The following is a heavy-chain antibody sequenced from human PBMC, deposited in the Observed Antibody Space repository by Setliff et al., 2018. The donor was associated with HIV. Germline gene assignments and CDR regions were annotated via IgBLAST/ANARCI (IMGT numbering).Heavy chain of an antibody. D-gene: IGHD6-6*01. CDR1: GGSFSSFT. V-gene: IGHV1-69*08. CDR2: IIPALGTA. Sequence: SVKVSCKASGGSFSSFTISWVRQAPGQGLEWMGGIIPALGTANYAQKFQGRVTITADKSTSTAYMELSSLRSEDTAVYYCARRAAGGSSPNDYMDVWGKGTTVTVSS. J-gene: IGHJ6*03. CDR3: ARRAAGGSSPNDYMDV.